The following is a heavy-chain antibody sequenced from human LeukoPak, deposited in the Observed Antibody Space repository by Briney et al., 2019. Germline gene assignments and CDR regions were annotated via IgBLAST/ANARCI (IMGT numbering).Heavy chain of an antibody. CDR2: ISYDGSNK. J-gene: IGHJ6*02. Sequence: GGSLRLSCAASGFTFSSYGMHWVRQAPGKGLEWVAVISYDGSNKYYADSVKGRFTISRDNSKNTLYLQMNSLRAEDTAVYYCAEDKGSSGWSPYYYYGMDVWGQGTTVTVSS. V-gene: IGHV3-30*18. CDR1: GFTFSSYG. D-gene: IGHD6-19*01. CDR3: AEDKGSSGWSPYYYYGMDV.